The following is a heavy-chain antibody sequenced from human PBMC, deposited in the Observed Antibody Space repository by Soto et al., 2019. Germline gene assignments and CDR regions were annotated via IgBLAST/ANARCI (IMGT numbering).Heavy chain of an antibody. CDR1: GFSLSSTRMA. CDR2: IYWDDDK. V-gene: IGHV2-5*02. Sequence: QITLKESGPTLVKPTQTLTLTCIFSGFSLSSTRMAVGWIRQPPGKALEWLALIYWDDDKRYSPFLKSRLTITKDTSNNQVVLTMSNMDPVDTARYYCAHIVVAGLGYYFDYWGQGTLVTVSS. CDR3: AHIVVAGLGYYFDY. D-gene: IGHD6-19*01. J-gene: IGHJ4*02.